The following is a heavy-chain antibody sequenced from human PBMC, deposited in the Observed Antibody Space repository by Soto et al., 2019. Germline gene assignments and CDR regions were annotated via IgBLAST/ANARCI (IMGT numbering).Heavy chain of an antibody. Sequence: EVQLLESGGGLVQPGGSLRLSCAASGFTFSSYAMSWVRQAPGKGLEWVSAISGSGGSTYYADSVKGRFTISRDNSKNTLYLQMNSLSAEDTAVYYCAKIPHGWPLYYMDVWGKGTTVTVSS. CDR3: AKIPHGWPLYYMDV. J-gene: IGHJ6*03. D-gene: IGHD6-19*01. V-gene: IGHV3-23*01. CDR2: ISGSGGST. CDR1: GFTFSSYA.